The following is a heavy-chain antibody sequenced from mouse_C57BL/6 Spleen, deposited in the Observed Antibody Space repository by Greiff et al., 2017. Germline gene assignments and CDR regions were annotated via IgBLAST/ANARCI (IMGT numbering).Heavy chain of an antibody. D-gene: IGHD3-2*02. CDR1: GYSFTGYY. J-gene: IGHJ3*01. CDR2: IKPSTGGT. CDR3: VDSSGYWFAY. V-gene: IGHV1-42*01. Sequence: VQLKESGPELVKPGASVKISCKASGYSFTGYYMNWVKQSPEKSLEGMGEIKPSTGGTTYNQKFKAKATLTVDKSSSPAYMQLKSLTSEDSAVYYCVDSSGYWFAYWGQGTLVTVSA.